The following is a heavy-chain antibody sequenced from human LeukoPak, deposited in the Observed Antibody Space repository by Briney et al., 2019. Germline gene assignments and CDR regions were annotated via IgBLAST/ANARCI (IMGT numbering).Heavy chain of an antibody. Sequence: GRSLRLSCAASGFAFSSYAMHWVRQGPGKGLEWVALVSYDGGSKYYADSVKGRITISRDNSKNTLHLQMNSLRTEDTAVYYCARVKGGIAVAGTDYYYGMDVWGQGTTVTVSS. J-gene: IGHJ6*02. CDR1: GFAFSSYA. D-gene: IGHD6-19*01. V-gene: IGHV3-30-3*01. CDR2: VSYDGGSK. CDR3: ARVKGGIAVAGTDYYYGMDV.